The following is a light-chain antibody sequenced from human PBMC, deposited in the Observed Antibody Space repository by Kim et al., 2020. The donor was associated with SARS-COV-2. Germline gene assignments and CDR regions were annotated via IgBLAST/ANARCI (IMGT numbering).Light chain of an antibody. CDR2: WAS. CDR1: QTVLYGSNNKNY. Sequence: NINCKSSQTVLYGSNNKNYLAWYQQKPGQPHNLRVCWASTRGSGVHDRFSGGGSGTDVALTISSLQAEDVAAYDGQQYYRPPPWTFGQGTKVEIK. CDR3: QQYYRPPPWT. J-gene: IGKJ1*01. V-gene: IGKV4-1*01.